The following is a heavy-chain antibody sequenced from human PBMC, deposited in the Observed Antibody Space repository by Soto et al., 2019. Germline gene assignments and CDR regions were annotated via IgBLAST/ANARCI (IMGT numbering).Heavy chain of an antibody. Sequence: ASVKVSCKASGYTFTSYGISWVRQAPGQGLEWMGWISAYNGNTNYAQKLQGRVTMTTDTSTSTAYMELRSLRSDDTAVYYCARDNDAYYYDSSGYYYEDYWGQGTLVTVSS. J-gene: IGHJ4*02. D-gene: IGHD3-22*01. CDR3: ARDNDAYYYDSSGYYYEDY. V-gene: IGHV1-18*01. CDR2: ISAYNGNT. CDR1: GYTFTSYG.